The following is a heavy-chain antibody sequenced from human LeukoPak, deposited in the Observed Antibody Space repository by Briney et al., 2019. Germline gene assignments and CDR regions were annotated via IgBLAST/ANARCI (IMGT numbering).Heavy chain of an antibody. CDR3: AKDRSEAGRAAFDI. CDR1: GFAFRNYG. D-gene: IGHD1-26*01. J-gene: IGHJ3*02. Sequence: PGGSLRLSCAASGFAFRNYGMNWVRQAPGKGLEWVSLMSGSGARTYYADSVKGRFTISRDNSKNTLYLHMNSLRAEDTAVYYCAKDRSEAGRAAFDIWGQGTMVTVSS. V-gene: IGHV3-23*01. CDR2: MSGSGART.